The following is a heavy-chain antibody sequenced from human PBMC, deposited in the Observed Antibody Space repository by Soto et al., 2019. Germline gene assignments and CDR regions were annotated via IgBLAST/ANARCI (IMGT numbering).Heavy chain of an antibody. CDR2: LHSGGDR. D-gene: IGHD3-10*01. V-gene: IGHV3-53*04. CDR3: ARDGHYYYASRMDV. J-gene: IGHJ6*02. Sequence: EVQLVESGGGLVQPGGSLRLSCVASGIPVSSNYMTWVRQAPGKGLEWVSVLHSGGDRYYAHSVKGRFTISRHDSTNTLFLQMTSLTAEDTAVYYCARDGHYYYASRMDVWGQGTPVTVSS. CDR1: GIPVSSNY.